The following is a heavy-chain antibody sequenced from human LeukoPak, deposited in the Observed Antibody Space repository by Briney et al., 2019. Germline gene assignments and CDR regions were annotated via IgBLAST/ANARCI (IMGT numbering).Heavy chain of an antibody. CDR3: GRVAPGGRHIDY. Sequence: GGSLRLTCATSGFTFSNYAIHWDRQAPGKGLEWVAVISNDGNNKHYADSVKGRFTISRDNSKDTLYLQMNSLRAEDTAVYYCGRVAPGGRHIDYWGQGTLVTVSS. V-gene: IGHV3-30-3*01. CDR2: ISNDGNNK. D-gene: IGHD2-15*01. CDR1: GFTFSNYA. J-gene: IGHJ4*02.